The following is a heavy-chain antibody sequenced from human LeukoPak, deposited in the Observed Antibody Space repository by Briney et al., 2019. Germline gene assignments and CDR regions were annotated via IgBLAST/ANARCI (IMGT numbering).Heavy chain of an antibody. V-gene: IGHV4-39*01. CDR1: GGSISSSTYY. J-gene: IGHJ4*02. CDR3: ARRSGWSIYYFDF. Sequence: SETLSLTCTVSGGSISSSTYYWGWIRQPPGEGLGWIGTIYNTGSTYYNPSLKRRVTISVDTSKNHFSLKLRSVTAADTAVYYCARRSGWSIYYFDFWGQGTLVTVSS. CDR2: IYNTGST. D-gene: IGHD6-19*01.